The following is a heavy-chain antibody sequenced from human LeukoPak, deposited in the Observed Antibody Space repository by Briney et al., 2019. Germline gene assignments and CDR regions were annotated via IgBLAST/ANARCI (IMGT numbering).Heavy chain of an antibody. CDR1: GFTFSDYD. CDR3: ARVAKERVGGVYYFDY. V-gene: IGHV3-13*01. J-gene: IGHJ4*02. Sequence: GGSPRLSCAASGFTFSDYDMHWVRQATGKGLEWVSAIGTAGDTYYTGSVKGRFTISRENAKNSLYLQMNSLRAGDTAVYYCARVAKERVGGVYYFDYWGQGTLVTVSS. D-gene: IGHD1-1*01. CDR2: IGTAGDT.